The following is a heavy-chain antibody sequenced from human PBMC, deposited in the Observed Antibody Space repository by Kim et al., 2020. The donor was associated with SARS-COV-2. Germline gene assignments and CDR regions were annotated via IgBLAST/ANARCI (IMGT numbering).Heavy chain of an antibody. CDR3: AKDPGGSGWPVFD. Sequence: GGSLRLSCAVSGFTLSNNAMSWVRQAPGRGLEWVSTIHPRAETTYYADSVNGRFTLYRDSSNHTLYLQLNSLRADDTAVYYCAKDPGGSGWPVFD. D-gene: IGHD6-25*01. CDR1: GFTLSNNA. J-gene: IGHJ4*01. CDR2: IHPRAETT. V-gene: IGHV3-23*01.